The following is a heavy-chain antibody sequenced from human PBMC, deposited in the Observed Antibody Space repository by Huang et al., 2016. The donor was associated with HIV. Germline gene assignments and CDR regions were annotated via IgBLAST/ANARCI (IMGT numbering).Heavy chain of an antibody. J-gene: IGHJ4*02. D-gene: IGHD2-8*01. CDR2: IRVDGNKK. CDR1: GFTFSTFG. V-gene: IGHV3-30*02. CDR3: AKGGAGYHNGPEY. Sequence: QVRLVESGGGVVQPGGSLTLSCEALGFTFSTFGMHWVRQAPGKGVEWVAHIRVDGNKKVYEASLKGRFTIFRENSKNTVYLEMNSLTGEDTAMYFCAKGGAGYHNGPEYWGQGTQVIVS.